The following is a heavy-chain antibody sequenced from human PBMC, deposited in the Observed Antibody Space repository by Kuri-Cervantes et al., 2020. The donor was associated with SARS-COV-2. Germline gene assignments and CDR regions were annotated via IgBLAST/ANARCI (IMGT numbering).Heavy chain of an antibody. CDR3: ARDLRLGKSLDY. Sequence: GESLKISCAASGFTFSSYSMNWVRQAPGKGLEWVSSISSSGGSISYADSVKGRFTISRDNAKNSLYLQMNSLRAEDTAVYYCARDLRLGKSLDYWGQGTLVTVSS. V-gene: IGHV3-21*01. CDR1: GFTFSSYS. J-gene: IGHJ4*02. CDR2: ISSSGGSI. D-gene: IGHD4-11*01.